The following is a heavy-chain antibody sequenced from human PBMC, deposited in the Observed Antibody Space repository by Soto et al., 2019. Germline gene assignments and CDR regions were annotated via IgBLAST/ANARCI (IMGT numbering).Heavy chain of an antibody. CDR3: TRGRVPAAKSYRGRMMDV. CDR1: GDSMTGAN. J-gene: IGHJ6*04. Sequence: SETLSLTCSVSGDSMTGANWGWFRQSPEKGLEWIGYIDYSGSTNYNPSLRSRITITIDTSSNQFSLNLASVTAADAAVYYCTRGRVPAAKSYRGRMMDVWGKGTTVTVSS. CDR2: IDYSGST. V-gene: IGHV4-59*01. D-gene: IGHD2-2*01.